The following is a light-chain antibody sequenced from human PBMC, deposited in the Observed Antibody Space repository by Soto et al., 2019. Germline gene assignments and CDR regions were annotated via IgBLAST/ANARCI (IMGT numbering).Light chain of an antibody. CDR2: DSS. Sequence: EIVLTQSPATLSLSPGERDTLSCRASQSVRRYLAWYQQKPGQAPRLLIYDSSNRAAGIPARFSGSGSGTDFTLTISSLEPEDFAIYYCQQRSGWPLTFGGGTNVEI. CDR1: QSVRRY. CDR3: QQRSGWPLT. J-gene: IGKJ4*01. V-gene: IGKV3-11*01.